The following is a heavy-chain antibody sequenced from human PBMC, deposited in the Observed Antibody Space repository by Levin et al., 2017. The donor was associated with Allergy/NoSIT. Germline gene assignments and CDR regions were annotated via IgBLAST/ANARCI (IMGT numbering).Heavy chain of an antibody. CDR2: IWYDGSNK. CDR1: GFTFSSYG. V-gene: IGHV3-33*01. CDR3: ARDGVSFPKRPNRYGSGSYYDY. Sequence: GGSLRLSCAASGFTFSSYGMHWVRQAPGKGLEWVAVIWYDGSNKYYADSVKGRFTISRDNSKNTLYLQMNSLRAEDTAVYYCARDGVSFPKRPNRYGSGSYYDYWGRGTLVTVSS. D-gene: IGHD3-10*01. J-gene: IGHJ4*02.